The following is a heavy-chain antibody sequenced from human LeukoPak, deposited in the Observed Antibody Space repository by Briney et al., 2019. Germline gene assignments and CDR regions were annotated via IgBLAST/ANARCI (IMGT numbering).Heavy chain of an antibody. Sequence: GGSLRLSCAASGFTFSSYAMSWVRQAPGKGLEWVSSISSSSSYIYYADSVKGRFTISRDNAKNSLYLQMNSLRAEDTAVYYCARAADYYYDSSGYIATGYWGQGTLVTVSS. CDR3: ARAADYYYDSSGYIATGY. V-gene: IGHV3-21*01. J-gene: IGHJ4*02. D-gene: IGHD3-22*01. CDR1: GFTFSSYA. CDR2: ISSSSSYI.